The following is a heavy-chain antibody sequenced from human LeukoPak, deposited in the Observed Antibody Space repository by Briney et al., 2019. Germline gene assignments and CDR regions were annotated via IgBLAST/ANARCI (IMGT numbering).Heavy chain of an antibody. J-gene: IGHJ4*02. CDR1: GGSIGSSSYY. V-gene: IGHV4-39*01. CDR3: ARRSPEAVAGAFDY. Sequence: SETLSLTCTVSGGSIGSSSYYWGWIRQPPGKGLEWIGSIYYSGSTYYNPSLKSRVTTSVDTSKNQFSLKLSSVTAADTAVYYCARRSPEAVAGAFDYWGQGTLVTVSS. CDR2: IYYSGST. D-gene: IGHD1-26*01.